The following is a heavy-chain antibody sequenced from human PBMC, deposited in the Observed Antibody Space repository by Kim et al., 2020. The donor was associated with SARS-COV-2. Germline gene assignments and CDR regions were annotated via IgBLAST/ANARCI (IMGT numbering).Heavy chain of an antibody. CDR2: ISWNSGSI. J-gene: IGHJ1*01. CDR3: AKDHSGYNDGPWED. D-gene: IGHD5-18*01. Sequence: SLRLSCTASVFSFGEDAMHWVRQTPGKGLEWVSGISWNSGSICYADSVRGRFTISRDNAQNSLYFQMSSLRAEDTDVYYCAKDHSGYNDGPWEDWGQG. V-gene: IGHV3-9*01. CDR1: VFSFGEDA.